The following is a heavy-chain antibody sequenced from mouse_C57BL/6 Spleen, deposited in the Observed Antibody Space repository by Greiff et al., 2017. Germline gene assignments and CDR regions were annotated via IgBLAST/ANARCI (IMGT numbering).Heavy chain of an antibody. CDR3: ARDAGYGGFDY. Sequence: EVKLMESGGGLVQSGRSLRLSCATSGFTFSDFYMEWVRQAPGKGLEWIAASRNKANDYTTEYSASVKGRFIVSRDTSQSILYLQMNALRAEDTAIYYCARDAGYGGFDYWGQGTTLTVSS. CDR2: SRNKANDYTT. CDR1: GFTFSDFY. J-gene: IGHJ2*01. V-gene: IGHV7-1*01. D-gene: IGHD2-2*01.